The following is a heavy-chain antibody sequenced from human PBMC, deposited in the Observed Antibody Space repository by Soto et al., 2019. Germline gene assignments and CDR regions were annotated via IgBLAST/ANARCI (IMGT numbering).Heavy chain of an antibody. V-gene: IGHV4-30-2*06. Sequence: QLQLLESGSGLVQPSQTLSLTCAVSGGSISSAGYSWTWIRQSPGMGLEWIGYIYHNGDTYYNPSLQSRPTMSRDRSKTPFPVNLQPVTAPDSTVYYWAVVRAGSSPWGQGALVTVSS. CDR1: GGSISSAGYS. CDR2: IYHNGDT. J-gene: IGHJ5*02. CDR3: AVVRAGSSP. D-gene: IGHD3-16*02.